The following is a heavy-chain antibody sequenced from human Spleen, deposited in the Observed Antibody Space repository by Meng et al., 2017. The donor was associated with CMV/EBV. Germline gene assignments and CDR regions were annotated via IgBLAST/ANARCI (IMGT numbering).Heavy chain of an antibody. CDR2: INPNSGDS. V-gene: IGHV1-2*02. J-gene: IGHJ5*02. CDR3: ARGGSWFDP. D-gene: IGHD1-26*01. Sequence: ASVKVSCKASGYTFTGYYMHWVRQAPGQGLEWMGWINPNSGDSNYAQKLQDRVTMTRDTSITTAYMELSRLRSDDTAVYYCARGGSWFDPWGPGTLVTVSS. CDR1: GYTFTGYY.